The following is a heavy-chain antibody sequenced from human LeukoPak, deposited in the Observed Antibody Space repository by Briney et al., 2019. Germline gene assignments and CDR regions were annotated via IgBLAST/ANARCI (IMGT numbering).Heavy chain of an antibody. J-gene: IGHJ5*02. CDR1: GFTFSSYA. CDR2: ISYDGSNK. D-gene: IGHD3-10*01. Sequence: GGSLRLSCAASGFTFSSYAMHWVRQAPGKGLEWVAVISYDGSNKYYADSVKGRFTISRDNSKNTLYLQMNSLRADDTAVYYCARANLYGGSGNNWFDPWGQGTLVTVSS. V-gene: IGHV3-30-3*01. CDR3: ARANLYGGSGNNWFDP.